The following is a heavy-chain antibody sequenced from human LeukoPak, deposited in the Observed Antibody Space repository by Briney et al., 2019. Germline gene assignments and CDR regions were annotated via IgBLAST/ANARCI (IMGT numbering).Heavy chain of an antibody. D-gene: IGHD3-3*01. Sequence: ASVKVSCKASGYTFTGYYMHWVRQAPGQGLEWMGRNNPNSGGTNYAQKFQGRVTMTRDTSISTAYMELSRLRSDDTAVYYCARASTPHDFWSGYATYYYSMDVLGKGTTVTVSS. J-gene: IGHJ6*03. CDR1: GYTFTGYY. CDR2: NNPNSGGT. CDR3: ARASTPHDFWSGYATYYYSMDV. V-gene: IGHV1-2*06.